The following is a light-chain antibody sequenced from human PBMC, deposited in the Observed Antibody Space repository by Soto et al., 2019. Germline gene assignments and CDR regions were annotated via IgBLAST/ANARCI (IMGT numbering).Light chain of an antibody. Sequence: QSGLALPPSVAAAPGQKVARSWSGSSSHIGGNSVSWYQELPGTAHKLLIYDANKRQSAIPDRFSGSKSGTSGTLGITGFTPGDDADYYCGSWDSSLSAYVFGHGTMVTVL. CDR2: DAN. CDR3: GSWDSSLSAYV. V-gene: IGLV1-51*01. J-gene: IGLJ1*01. CDR1: SSHIGGNS.